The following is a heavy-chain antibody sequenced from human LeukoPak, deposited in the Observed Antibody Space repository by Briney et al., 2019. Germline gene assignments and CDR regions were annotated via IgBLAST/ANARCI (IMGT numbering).Heavy chain of an antibody. V-gene: IGHV3-30*18. Sequence: GGSLRLSCAASRFNFNTYGVHWVRQAPGKGLEWVALISYDGNNKYYVDSVKGRFTISRDGSKNTVYLQMNSLRVEDTGVYFCAKTSSNGGDFDSWGQGTLVTVSS. D-gene: IGHD4-11*01. J-gene: IGHJ4*02. CDR2: ISYDGNNK. CDR3: AKTSSNGGDFDS. CDR1: RFNFNTYG.